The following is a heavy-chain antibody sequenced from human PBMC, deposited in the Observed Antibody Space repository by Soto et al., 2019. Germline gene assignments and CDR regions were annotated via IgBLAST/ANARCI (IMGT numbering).Heavy chain of an antibody. D-gene: IGHD6-19*01. V-gene: IGHV3-9*01. CDR1: GFTFDDYA. CDR2: ISWNSGSI. CDR3: AKVGQYTGSGWSYFQH. Sequence: EVQLVESGGGLVQPGRSLRLSCAASGFTFDDYAMHWVRQAPGKGLEWVSGISWNSGSIGYADSVKGRFTISRDNAKNSLYLQMNSLRAEDTALYYCAKVGQYTGSGWSYFQHWGQGTLVTVSS. J-gene: IGHJ1*01.